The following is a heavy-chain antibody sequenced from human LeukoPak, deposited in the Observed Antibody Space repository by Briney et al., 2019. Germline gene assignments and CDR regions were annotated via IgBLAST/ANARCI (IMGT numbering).Heavy chain of an antibody. CDR1: GGSISNYY. D-gene: IGHD3-10*01. CDR3: ARDRGRYFDL. Sequence: PSETLSLTCTVSGGSISNYYWNWIRQPPGKGLEWLGYIYYSGSTNYNPSLKSRVTISVDTSKNQFSLKLSSVTAADTAVYYCARDRGRYFDLWGRGTLVTVSS. CDR2: IYYSGST. J-gene: IGHJ2*01. V-gene: IGHV4-59*01.